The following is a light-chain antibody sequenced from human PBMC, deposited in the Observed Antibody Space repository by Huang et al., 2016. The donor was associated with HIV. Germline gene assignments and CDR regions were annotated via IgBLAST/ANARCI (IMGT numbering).Light chain of an antibody. CDR1: QSIIKY. Sequence: DIQMTQSPSSLSASVGDRVIITCRASQSIIKYLNWYQQMPGKAPKLLIYGASTLQDGVSARFSGSGSGTEFTLTISSLQPEDAAMYYCQQSYRIPRTFGQGTNLEI. J-gene: IGKJ2*02. CDR2: GAS. CDR3: QQSYRIPRT. V-gene: IGKV1-39*01.